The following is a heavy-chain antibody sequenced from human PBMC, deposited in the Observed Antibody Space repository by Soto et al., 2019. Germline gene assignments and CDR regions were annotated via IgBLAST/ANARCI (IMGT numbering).Heavy chain of an antibody. Sequence: EAQLVESGGGLVQPGGSLRLSCAASGFTFDIYCMSWVRQVPGKGLEWVAYIGRRSATIYYADSVKGRFIISRDDAEKSLYLQMNSLRADDTAVYYCVRDRQIWAEKQYHYGMDVWGQGTTVTVSS. CDR1: GFTFDIYC. D-gene: IGHD5-18*01. CDR3: VRDRQIWAEKQYHYGMDV. V-gene: IGHV3-48*01. CDR2: IGRRSATI. J-gene: IGHJ6*02.